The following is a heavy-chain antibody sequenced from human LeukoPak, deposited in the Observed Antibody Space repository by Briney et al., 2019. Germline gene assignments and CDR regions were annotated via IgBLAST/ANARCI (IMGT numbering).Heavy chain of an antibody. Sequence: GGALRLSCVASGFSFSSNWMHWVRQAPGKGLVWVSRINSDGSTINYAASVKGRFTISRDNAKNTLFLQMNSLRVEDTAVYYCARALVRASDYWGQGTVVTVSS. CDR1: GFSFSSNW. CDR3: ARALVRASDY. D-gene: IGHD1-26*01. J-gene: IGHJ4*02. CDR2: INSDGSTI. V-gene: IGHV3-74*01.